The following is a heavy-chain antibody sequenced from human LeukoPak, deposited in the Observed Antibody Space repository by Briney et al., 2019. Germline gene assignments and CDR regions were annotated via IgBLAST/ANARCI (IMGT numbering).Heavy chain of an antibody. Sequence: PGGSLRLSCAASGFTFSTYWRHWVRQAPGKGLVWVSRINSDGSSTSYADSVKGRFTISRDKAKNTLYLQMNRLRAEDTAAYYCARESSVGAHKAFDYWGQGTLVTVSS. V-gene: IGHV3-74*01. D-gene: IGHD1-26*01. CDR2: INSDGSST. CDR3: ARESSVGAHKAFDY. CDR1: GFTFSTYW. J-gene: IGHJ4*02.